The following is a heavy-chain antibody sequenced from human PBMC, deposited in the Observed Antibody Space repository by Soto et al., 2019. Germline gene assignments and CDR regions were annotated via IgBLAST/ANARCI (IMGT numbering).Heavy chain of an antibody. CDR2: IYNSGST. Sequence: PSETLSLTCTVSGGSISSYYWSWIRQPPGKGLEWIGFIYNSGSTNYNPSLKSRVTISLDTSKTQFSLTLNSVTAADTAVYYCAREFAYWGQGILVTVSS. J-gene: IGHJ4*02. CDR3: AREFAY. V-gene: IGHV4-59*01. CDR1: GGSISSYY.